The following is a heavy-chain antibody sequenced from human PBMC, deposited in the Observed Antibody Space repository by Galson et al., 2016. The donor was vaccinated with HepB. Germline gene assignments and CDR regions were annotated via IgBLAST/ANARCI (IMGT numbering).Heavy chain of an antibody. Sequence: SLRLSCAASGFTFSTYTMNWVRQAPGKGLEWVSSISSIGTFIYYADSVKGRFTISRDNAKNSLYLQMHSLRAEDTAVYYCARDRSYWGIPDASDIWGQGTMVTVSS. CDR3: ARDRSYWGIPDASDI. J-gene: IGHJ3*02. CDR2: ISSIGTFI. V-gene: IGHV3-21*01. CDR1: GFTFSTYT. D-gene: IGHD3-16*01.